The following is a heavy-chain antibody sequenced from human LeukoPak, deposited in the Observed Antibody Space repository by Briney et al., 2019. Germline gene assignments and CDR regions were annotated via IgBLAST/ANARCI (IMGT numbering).Heavy chain of an antibody. Sequence: ASVKVSCKASGYTFNNYGISWVRQAPGHGLEWMGWVTSYNGDTNYAQKFQGRVTMSADTSTSTAYMELRSLRFDDTAIYYCAKDWHILTGRNCFDPWGQGTLVTVSS. V-gene: IGHV1-18*01. CDR1: GYTFNNYG. J-gene: IGHJ5*02. D-gene: IGHD3-9*01. CDR2: VTSYNGDT. CDR3: AKDWHILTGRNCFDP.